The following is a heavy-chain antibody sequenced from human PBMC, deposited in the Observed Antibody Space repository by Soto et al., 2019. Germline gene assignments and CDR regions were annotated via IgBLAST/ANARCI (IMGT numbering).Heavy chain of an antibody. CDR1: GGTFSSYA. Sequence: QVQLVQSGAEVKKPGSSVKVSCKASGGTFSSYAIRWVRQAPGQGLERMGGIVPIFGTANYAQKFQGRVTITADESTSTAYMELSSLRSEDTAVYYCARRGGVDYGDYELYYYYYGMDVWGQGTTVTVSS. D-gene: IGHD4-17*01. J-gene: IGHJ6*02. CDR3: ARRGGVDYGDYELYYYYYGMDV. CDR2: IVPIFGTA. V-gene: IGHV1-69*12.